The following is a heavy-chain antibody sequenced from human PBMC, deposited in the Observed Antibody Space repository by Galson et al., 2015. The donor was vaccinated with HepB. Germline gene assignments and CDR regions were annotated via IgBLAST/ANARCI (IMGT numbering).Heavy chain of an antibody. Sequence: ETLSLTCTVSGGSISSYYWNWIRQPAGKGLEWIGRIYTSGSTNYNPSLKSRVTMSVDTSKNQFSLKLSSVTAADTAVYYCARDRYDFWGGYPHPDYWGQGTLVTVSS. J-gene: IGHJ4*02. CDR2: IYTSGST. CDR1: GGSISSYY. V-gene: IGHV4-4*07. D-gene: IGHD3-3*01. CDR3: ARDRYDFWGGYPHPDY.